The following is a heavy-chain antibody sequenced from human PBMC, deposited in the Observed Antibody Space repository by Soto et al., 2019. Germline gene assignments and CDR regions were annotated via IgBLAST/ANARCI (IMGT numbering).Heavy chain of an antibody. V-gene: IGHV3-23*01. J-gene: IGHJ4*02. D-gene: IGHD3-10*01. CDR2: ISGSGGST. Sequence: EVQLLESGGGLVQPGGSLRLSCAASGFTFSRYAMTWVRQAPGKGLEWVSVISGSGGSTYYAESVKGRFTISRDNSKNTLYLQMHSPRAEDTAVYYCAKDQDYYCSGRYYTPMGYWGQGTLVTVSS. CDR3: AKDQDYYCSGRYYTPMGY. CDR1: GFTFSRYA.